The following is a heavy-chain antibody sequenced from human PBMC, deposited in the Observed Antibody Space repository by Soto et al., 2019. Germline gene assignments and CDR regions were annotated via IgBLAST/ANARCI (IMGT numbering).Heavy chain of an antibody. CDR2: INPSGGST. J-gene: IGHJ5*02. V-gene: IGHV1-46*01. CDR1: GYTFTSYY. D-gene: IGHD5-18*01. CDR3: ARGRPPGMVTGRRGFWCDP. Sequence: WASVKVSCKASGYTFTSYYTHWVGQAPGQGLEWMGIINPSGGSTSYAQKFQGRVTMTRDTSTSTVYMELSSLRSEELAVYYCARGRPPGMVTGRRGFWCDPGGQGTLVTVSS.